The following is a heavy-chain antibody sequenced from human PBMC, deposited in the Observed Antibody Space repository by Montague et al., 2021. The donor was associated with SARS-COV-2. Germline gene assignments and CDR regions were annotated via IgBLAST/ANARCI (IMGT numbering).Heavy chain of an antibody. Sequence: SETLSLTCALNGGSFRFYYWTWIRQSPGQGLKWIGGINQAGRTTYNPSLTSRLTMSIDTSRTQYSLTLRSVTAADTAVYYCAMGCHCNGVTCYDGVLGSWGQGTRVTV. CDR3: AMGCHCNGVTCYDGVLGS. D-gene: IGHD2-15*01. J-gene: IGHJ5*02. V-gene: IGHV4-34*01. CDR1: GGSFRFYY. CDR2: INQAGRT.